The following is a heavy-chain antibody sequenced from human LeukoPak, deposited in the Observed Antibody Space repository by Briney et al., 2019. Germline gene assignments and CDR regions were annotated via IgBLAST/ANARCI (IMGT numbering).Heavy chain of an antibody. CDR1: GFTFTDYF. J-gene: IGHJ6*02. D-gene: IGHD3-22*01. V-gene: IGHV3-7*01. Sequence: SGGSLRLSCVASGFTFTDYFMSWVRQAPGKGLEWVASIKHNGGEKYYVDSVKGRFTISRDNAKNSLYLEMSSLRVEDTAVYYCARHSGVYYYDSSGYHSHYYYYYGMDVWGQGTTVTVSS. CDR3: ARHSGVYYYDSSGYHSHYYYYYGMDV. CDR2: IKHNGGEK.